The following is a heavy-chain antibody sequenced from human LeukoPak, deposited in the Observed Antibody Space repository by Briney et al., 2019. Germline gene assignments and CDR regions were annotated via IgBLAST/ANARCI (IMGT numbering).Heavy chain of an antibody. CDR2: ISSSSSYI. CDR3: ARVSVDTAMEVDNYFDY. Sequence: PGGSLRLSCAASGFTFSSYSMNWVRQAPGKGLEWVSSISSSSSYIYYADSVKGRFTISRDNAKNSLYLQMNSLRAEDMAVYYCARVSVDTAMEVDNYFDYWGQGTLVTVSS. D-gene: IGHD5-18*01. V-gene: IGHV3-21*01. CDR1: GFTFSSYS. J-gene: IGHJ4*02.